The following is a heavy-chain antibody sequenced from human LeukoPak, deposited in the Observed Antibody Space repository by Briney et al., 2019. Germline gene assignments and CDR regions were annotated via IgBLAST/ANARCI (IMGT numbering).Heavy chain of an antibody. Sequence: PGGSLRLSCAASGFTFRNFYMSWIRQAPGKGLEWVSSISGSGYTTHYADSVKGRFTISRDNSKNALFLQVNSLRAEDTAVYYCAKSGPYCGSTTCNYFDYWGQGTLVTVSS. CDR3: AKSGPYCGSTTCNYFDY. V-gene: IGHV3-23*01. CDR1: GFTFRNFY. D-gene: IGHD2-2*01. CDR2: ISGSGYTT. J-gene: IGHJ4*02.